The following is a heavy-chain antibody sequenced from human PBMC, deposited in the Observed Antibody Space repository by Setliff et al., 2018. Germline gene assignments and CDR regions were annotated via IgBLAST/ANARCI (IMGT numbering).Heavy chain of an antibody. Sequence: PGGSLRLSCAVSGVFFRNYHVTWVRQAPGKGLEWVSSYSGSNDYITYADSVKGRFTISRDNSKNTLYLQMNSLRPEDTAVYYCARTCSGSGCYAGLESWGQGTPVTVSS. CDR1: GVFFRNYH. J-gene: IGHJ4*02. D-gene: IGHD2-15*01. CDR2: YSGSNDYI. CDR3: ARTCSGSGCYAGLES. V-gene: IGHV3-21*01.